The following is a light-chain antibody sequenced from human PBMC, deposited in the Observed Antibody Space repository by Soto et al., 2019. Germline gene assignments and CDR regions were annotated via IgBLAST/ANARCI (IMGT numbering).Light chain of an antibody. CDR2: AAS. Sequence: DIQMTQSPSSLSASVGDRVTITCRASQSISSYLNWYQQKPGKAPSLLIYAASSLQSGVPSRFSGSGSATDFTLTITSLQPEDFATYYCQQSYSAPRNFGQGTKLEIK. J-gene: IGKJ2*01. V-gene: IGKV1-39*01. CDR3: QQSYSAPRN. CDR1: QSISSY.